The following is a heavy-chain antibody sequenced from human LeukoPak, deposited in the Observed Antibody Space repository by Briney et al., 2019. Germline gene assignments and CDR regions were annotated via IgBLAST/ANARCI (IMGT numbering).Heavy chain of an antibody. J-gene: IGHJ4*02. V-gene: IGHV3-23*01. CDR2: ISGSDRHDTT. CDR1: GFTFSMSA. D-gene: IGHD3-3*01. CDR3: AKAKGDFWSGYPHHFDY. Sequence: GGSLRLSCAASGFTFSMSAMSWVRQAPGKRLEWVSAISGSDRHDTTYYADSVKGRFTISRDNSKNTLYLQMNSLRAEDTAVYYCAKAKGDFWSGYPHHFDYWGQGALVTVSS.